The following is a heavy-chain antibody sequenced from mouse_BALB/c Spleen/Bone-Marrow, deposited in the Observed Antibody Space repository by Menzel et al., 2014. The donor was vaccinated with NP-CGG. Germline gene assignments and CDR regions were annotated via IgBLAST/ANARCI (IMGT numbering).Heavy chain of an antibody. CDR1: GFTFSDYY. J-gene: IGHJ3*01. D-gene: IGHD4-1*01. V-gene: IGHV5-12*02. Sequence: EVKVEESGGGLVQPGGSLKLSCATSGFTFSDYYMYWVRQTPEKRLEWVAYISNGGGSSTYYPDTVKGRFTISRDNAXNTLYLQMSRLKSEDTAMYYCASPGTYWGQGTLVTVSA. CDR2: ISNGGGSST. CDR3: ASPGTY.